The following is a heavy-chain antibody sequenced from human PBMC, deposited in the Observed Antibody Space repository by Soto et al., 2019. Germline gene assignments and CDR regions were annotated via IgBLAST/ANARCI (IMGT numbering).Heavy chain of an antibody. CDR1: GYTFTNYA. Sequence: ASVKVSCKASGYTFTNYAIQWVRQVPGQRLEWMGWINAGDGRTKYSEKYQARTTITRDTSATTAYLELISLRSEDTAVYYCARHYDILTGYYTGSWFDPWGQGTLVTVSS. CDR3: ARHYDILTGYYTGSWFDP. J-gene: IGHJ5*02. D-gene: IGHD3-9*01. CDR2: INAGDGRT. V-gene: IGHV1-3*01.